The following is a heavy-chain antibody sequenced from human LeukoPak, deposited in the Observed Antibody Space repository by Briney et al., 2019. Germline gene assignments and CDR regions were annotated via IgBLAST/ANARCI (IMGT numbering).Heavy chain of an antibody. D-gene: IGHD3-22*01. CDR3: ARARGYYYDSSGSDY. CDR2: INHSGST. J-gene: IGHJ4*02. CDR1: GGSFSGYY. V-gene: IGHV4-34*01. Sequence: SETLSLTCAVYGGSFSGYYWSRIRQPPGKGLEWIGEINHSGSTNYNPSLKSRVTISVDTSKNQFSLKLSSVTAADTAVYYCARARGYYYDSSGSDYWGQGTLVTVSS.